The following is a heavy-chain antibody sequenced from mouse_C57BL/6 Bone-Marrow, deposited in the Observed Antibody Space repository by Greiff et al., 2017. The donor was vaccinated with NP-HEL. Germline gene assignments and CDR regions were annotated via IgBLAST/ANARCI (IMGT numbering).Heavy chain of an antibody. D-gene: IGHD2-4*01. CDR3: ARHGITTRMYYFDY. CDR2: ISSGGSYT. J-gene: IGHJ2*01. CDR1: GFTFSSYG. V-gene: IGHV5-6*01. Sequence: EVQRVESGGDLVKPGGSLKLSCAASGFTFSSYGMSWVRQTPDKRLEWVATISSGGSYTYYPDSVKGRFTISRDNAKNTLYLQMSSLKSEDTAMYYCARHGITTRMYYFDYWGQGTTLTVSS.